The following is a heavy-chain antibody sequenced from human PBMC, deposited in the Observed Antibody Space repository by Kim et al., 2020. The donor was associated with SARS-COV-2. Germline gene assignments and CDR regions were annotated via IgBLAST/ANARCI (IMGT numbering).Heavy chain of an antibody. CDR1: GGSISSNNYY. J-gene: IGHJ4*02. D-gene: IGHD2-21*01. V-gene: IGHV4-39*01. CDR2: IYYSGST. CDR3: ARHPPSITAPLDY. Sequence: SETLSLTCTVSGGSISSNNYYWGWIRQPPGKGLEWIGSIYYSGSTYYNASLKSRVTISIDTSKNQFSLKLSSVTAADTAVYYCARHPPSITAPLDYWGQGTLVTVSS.